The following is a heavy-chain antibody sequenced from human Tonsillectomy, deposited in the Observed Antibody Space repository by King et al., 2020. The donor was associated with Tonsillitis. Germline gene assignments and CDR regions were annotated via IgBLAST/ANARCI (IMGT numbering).Heavy chain of an antibody. CDR3: ASERITMIVVVNDAFDI. Sequence: VQLVESGGGLVKPGGSLRLSCAASGFTFSDYYMSWIRQAPGKGLEWVSYISSSGSTIYYADSVKGRFTISRDNAQNSLYLQMNSLRAEDTAVYYCASERITMIVVVNDAFDIWGQGTMVTVSS. V-gene: IGHV3-11*01. J-gene: IGHJ3*02. CDR2: ISSSGSTI. CDR1: GFTFSDYY. D-gene: IGHD3-22*01.